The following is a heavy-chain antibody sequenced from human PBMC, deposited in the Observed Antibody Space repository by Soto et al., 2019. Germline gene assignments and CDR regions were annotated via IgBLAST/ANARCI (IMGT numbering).Heavy chain of an antibody. J-gene: IGHJ5*02. CDR2: INAGNGNT. CDR1: GYTFTSYA. Sequence: ASVKVSCKASGYTFTSYAMHWVRQAPGKRLEWMGWINAGNGNTKYSQKFQGRVTITRDTSASTAYMELSSLRSEDTAVYSCARAPPSTTWFDPWGQGTLVIVSS. V-gene: IGHV1-3*01. CDR3: ARAPPSTTWFDP. D-gene: IGHD4-17*01.